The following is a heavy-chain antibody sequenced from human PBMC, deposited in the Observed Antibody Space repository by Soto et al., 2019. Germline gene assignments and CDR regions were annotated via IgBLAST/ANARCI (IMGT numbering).Heavy chain of an antibody. CDR2: ISGSGGST. J-gene: IGHJ6*02. Sequence: EVQLLESGGGLVQPGGSLRLSCAASGFTFSSYAMSWVRQAPGKGLEWVSAISGSGGSTYYADSVKGRFTISRDNSKNRVYLQMNSLRAEDTAVYYCGKDPYYDFCSGYYQLYYYYGMDVWGQGTTVTVSS. V-gene: IGHV3-23*01. CDR1: GFTFSSYA. D-gene: IGHD3-3*01. CDR3: GKDPYYDFCSGYYQLYYYYGMDV.